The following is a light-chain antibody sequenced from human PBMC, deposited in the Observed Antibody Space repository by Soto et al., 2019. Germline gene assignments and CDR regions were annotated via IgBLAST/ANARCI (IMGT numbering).Light chain of an antibody. CDR2: EGN. Sequence: QSALTQPPSASGSPGQSVTISCTGTSSDVGGYNYVSWYQQHPGKAPKLMIYEGNKRPSRVSDRFSGSMSANMASLTISGLQAEDEAEYYCCSYTDGSSLVFGGGTKVTVL. J-gene: IGLJ3*02. V-gene: IGLV2-8*01. CDR1: SSDVGGYNY. CDR3: CSYTDGSSLV.